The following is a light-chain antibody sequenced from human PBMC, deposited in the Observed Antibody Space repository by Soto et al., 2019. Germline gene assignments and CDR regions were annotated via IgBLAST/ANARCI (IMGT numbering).Light chain of an antibody. J-gene: IGLJ3*02. CDR3: QVWDSSSDSYWV. V-gene: IGLV3-21*02. CDR1: KIGSKS. Sequence: SYELTQPPSVSVAPGQTARITCGGNKIGSKSVHWYQQKPGQAPVLVVYDDSDRPSGIPERFSGSNSGNTATLTISRVEAGDEADYYCQVWDSSSDSYWVFGGGTKLTVL. CDR2: DDS.